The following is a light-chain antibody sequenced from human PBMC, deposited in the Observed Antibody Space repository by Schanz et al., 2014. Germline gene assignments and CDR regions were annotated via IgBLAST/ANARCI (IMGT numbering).Light chain of an antibody. CDR2: GAS. Sequence: EIVLTQSPGTLSLSPGDRATLSCRASQSVSSSYLAWYQQRPGQAPRLLIYGASSRATGIPDRFSGSGSGTDFTLTISRLEPEDFAVYYCQHYGDSPRTFGQGTKVEIK. J-gene: IGKJ1*01. CDR3: QHYGDSPRT. CDR1: QSVSSSY. V-gene: IGKV3-20*01.